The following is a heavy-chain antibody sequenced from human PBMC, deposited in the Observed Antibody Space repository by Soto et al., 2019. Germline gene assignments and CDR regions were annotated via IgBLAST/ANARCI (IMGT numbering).Heavy chain of an antibody. CDR2: IYFNGNT. V-gene: IGHV4-39*01. CDR3: ARQGSY. Sequence: LQLQESGPGRVKPSETLSLTCNVSGVSISDTSYYWGWIRQPPGKGLEWIGTIYFNGNTFYNPSLKSRLTISVDTSKNQFSLRLTSVTAADTAVYYCARQGSYWGQGTLVAVSS. CDR1: GVSISDTSYY. J-gene: IGHJ4*02.